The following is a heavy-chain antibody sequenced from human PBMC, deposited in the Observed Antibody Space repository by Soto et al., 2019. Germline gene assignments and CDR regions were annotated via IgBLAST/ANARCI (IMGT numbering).Heavy chain of an antibody. D-gene: IGHD6-19*01. V-gene: IGHV1-3*01. CDR2: INAGNGNT. J-gene: IGHJ4*02. Sequence: GASVKVSCKDSGYTFTSYARHWVRQAPGQRLEWMGWINAGNGNTKYSQKFQGRVTITRDTSASTAYMELSSLRSEDTAVYYCARTSAVAGFDYWGQGTLVTVSS. CDR1: GYTFTSYA. CDR3: ARTSAVAGFDY.